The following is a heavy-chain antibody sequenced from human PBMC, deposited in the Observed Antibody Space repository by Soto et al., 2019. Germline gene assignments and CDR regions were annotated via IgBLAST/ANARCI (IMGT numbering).Heavy chain of an antibody. Sequence: QVQLQESGPGLVKPSQTLSLTCTVSGGSISNDNYFWSWIRQHPGKGLEWIGYIHYSGSAYYNPSLIGRVIILVDTTKNQFSMKLTSVTAADTAMYYCAREVNVPADADAFDIWGQGTMVTVSS. CDR2: IHYSGSA. CDR1: GGSISNDNYF. CDR3: AREVNVPADADAFDI. J-gene: IGHJ3*02. D-gene: IGHD2-2*01. V-gene: IGHV4-31*03.